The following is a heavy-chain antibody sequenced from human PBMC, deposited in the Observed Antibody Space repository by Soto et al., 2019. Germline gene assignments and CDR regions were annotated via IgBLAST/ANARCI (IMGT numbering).Heavy chain of an antibody. V-gene: IGHV5-51*03. CDR3: AASIFYYCMDV. CDR2: IYPGDSDT. Sequence: PGESLKISCKGSGYTFTNYWIGWVRQMPGKGLEWMGIIYPGDSDTKYNPSFQGQVTISADKSITTTYLRWTSLKASDTAIYYCAASIFYYCMDVWGQGTTATVSS. CDR1: GYTFTNYW. J-gene: IGHJ6*02.